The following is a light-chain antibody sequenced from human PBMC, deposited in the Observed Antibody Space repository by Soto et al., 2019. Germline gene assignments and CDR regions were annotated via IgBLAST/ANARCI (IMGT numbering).Light chain of an antibody. CDR3: QKYGNFWT. V-gene: IGKV3-11*01. Sequence: EVVMTQSPATLSVSPGERATLSCRASQCVSSFLAWYQQKAGQAPRLLIYDASHRATGIPDRFSGSGSGTDFSLTIRRLEPDDFAVYYCQKYGNFWTFGQGTKVDIK. CDR1: QCVSSF. CDR2: DAS. J-gene: IGKJ1*01.